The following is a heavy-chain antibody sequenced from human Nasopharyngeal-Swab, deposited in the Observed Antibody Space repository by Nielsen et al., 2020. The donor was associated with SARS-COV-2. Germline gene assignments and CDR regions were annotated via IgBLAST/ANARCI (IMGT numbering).Heavy chain of an antibody. CDR2: IYYSGST. Sequence: SERRSPTCIVSGGSISSSSYYWGWIRQPPGKGLEWIGSIYYSGSTYYNPSLKSRVTISVDTSKNQFSLKLSSVTAADTAVYYCARVRYDILTGYHDNWFDPWGQGTLVTVSS. CDR3: ARVRYDILTGYHDNWFDP. CDR1: GGSISSSSYY. D-gene: IGHD3-9*01. J-gene: IGHJ5*02. V-gene: IGHV4-39*07.